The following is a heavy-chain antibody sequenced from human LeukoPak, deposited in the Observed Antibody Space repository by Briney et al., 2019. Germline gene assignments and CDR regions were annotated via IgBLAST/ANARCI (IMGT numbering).Heavy chain of an antibody. V-gene: IGHV4-59*01. CDR2: SYYSGST. CDR3: ASYITMVRGVLLSEYFQH. CDR1: GGSISSYY. J-gene: IGHJ1*01. D-gene: IGHD3-10*01. Sequence: SETLSLTCTVSGGSISSYYWNWIRKPPGKGLEWIGYSYYSGSTNYNPSLKRRVTISVDTSKNQFSLKLSSVTAADTAVYYCASYITMVRGVLLSEYFQHWGQSTLVTVSS.